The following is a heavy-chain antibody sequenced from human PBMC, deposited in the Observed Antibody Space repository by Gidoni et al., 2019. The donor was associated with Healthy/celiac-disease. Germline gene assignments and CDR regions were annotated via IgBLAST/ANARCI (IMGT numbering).Heavy chain of an antibody. CDR1: GFTFSSYS. J-gene: IGHJ6*02. CDR2: ISSSSSTI. D-gene: IGHD6-13*01. Sequence: EVQLVESGGGLVQPGGSLSLSCAASGFTFSSYSMNWVRQAPGKGLEWVSYISSSSSTIYYADSVKGRFTISRDNAKNSLYLQMNSLRDEDTAVYYCARDRRAAGTLGLKFYGMDVWGQGTTVTVSS. CDR3: ARDRRAAGTLGLKFYGMDV. V-gene: IGHV3-48*02.